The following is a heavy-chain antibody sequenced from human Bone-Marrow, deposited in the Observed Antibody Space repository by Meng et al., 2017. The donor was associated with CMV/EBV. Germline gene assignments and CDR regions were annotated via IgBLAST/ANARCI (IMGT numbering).Heavy chain of an antibody. D-gene: IGHD1-26*01. CDR2: INPNNGGT. J-gene: IGHJ4*02. CDR3: ARGTGSSWFDY. V-gene: IGHV1-2*02. CDR1: GYTFTGHF. Sequence: SCKASGYTFTGHFMRWVRQAPGQGLEWMGWINPNNGGTNYAQKFQGRVTMTRDTSISTAYMELNYLTSDDTAVYYCARGTGSSWFDYWGQGTLVTVSS.